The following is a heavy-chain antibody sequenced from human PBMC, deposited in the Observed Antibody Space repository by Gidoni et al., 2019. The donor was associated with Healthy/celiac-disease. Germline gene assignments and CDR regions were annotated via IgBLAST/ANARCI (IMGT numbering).Heavy chain of an antibody. J-gene: IGHJ4*02. V-gene: IGHV3-23*01. CDR1: GLTFSNYA. CDR2: ISGRGCST. CDR3: AKGLLWFGELSGGDYFDY. D-gene: IGHD3-10*01. Sequence: EVQLLEYGGGLVQPGGSLRLSCAASGLTFSNYAMSWVRQAPGKGLEWVSAISGRGCSTYYADSVKGRFTISRDNSKNTLYLQMNSLRAEDTAVYYCAKGLLWFGELSGGDYFDYWGQGTLVTVSS.